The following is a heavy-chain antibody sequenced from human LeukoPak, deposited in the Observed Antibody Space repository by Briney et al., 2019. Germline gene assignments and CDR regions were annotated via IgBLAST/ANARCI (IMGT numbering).Heavy chain of an antibody. J-gene: IGHJ3*02. D-gene: IGHD2-15*01. Sequence: GGSLRLSCAASGFTFSSFAMSWVRQAPGKGLEWVSAISGSGTSTYYADSVKGRFTISRDNSKNTLYLQMNSLRAEDTAVYYCARGDGYCSGGSCHDAFDIWGQGTMVTVSS. V-gene: IGHV3-23*01. CDR2: ISGSGTST. CDR3: ARGDGYCSGGSCHDAFDI. CDR1: GFTFSSFA.